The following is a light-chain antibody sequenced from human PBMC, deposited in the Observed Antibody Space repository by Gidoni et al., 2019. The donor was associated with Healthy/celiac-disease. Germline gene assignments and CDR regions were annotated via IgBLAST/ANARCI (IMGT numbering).Light chain of an antibody. J-gene: IGKJ2*01. V-gene: IGKV1-5*03. CDR1: QSISSL. CDR3: QQYNSYPYT. CDR2: KAS. Sequence: DIQMTHSPSTLSASVGDRVTITCRASQSISSLLAWYQQKPGKAPKLLIDKASSLESGVPSRFSGSGSGTEFTLTISSLQPDDFATYYCQQYNSYPYTFGQGTKLEIK.